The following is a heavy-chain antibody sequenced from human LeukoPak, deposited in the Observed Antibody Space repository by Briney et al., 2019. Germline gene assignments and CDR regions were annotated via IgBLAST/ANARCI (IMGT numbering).Heavy chain of an antibody. V-gene: IGHV4-59*08. CDR3: ARHHSSQWLVLGLDY. CDR1: GGSISSYY. D-gene: IGHD6-19*01. Sequence: SETLSLTCTVSGGSISSYYWSWIRQPPGKGLEWIGYIYYSGSTNYNPSLKSRVTISVDTSKNQFSLKLSSVTAADTAVYYCARHHSSQWLVLGLDYWGQGTLVTVSS. CDR2: IYYSGST. J-gene: IGHJ4*02.